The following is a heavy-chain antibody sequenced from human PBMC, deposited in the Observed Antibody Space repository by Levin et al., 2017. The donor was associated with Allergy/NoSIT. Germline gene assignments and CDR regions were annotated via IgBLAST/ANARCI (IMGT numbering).Heavy chain of an antibody. CDR1: GGSISSGGYS. D-gene: IGHD5-18*01. CDR3: ARVAGYSYGYYFDY. CDR2: IYLSGST. Sequence: PSETLSLTCAVSGGSISSGGYSWSWIRQPPGKGLEWIGNIYLSGSTNDNPSLKSRVTMSVARSKNQFSLKLSYVTTADTAVYYCARVAGYSYGYYFDYWGPGTLVTVSS. V-gene: IGHV4-30-2*01. J-gene: IGHJ4*02.